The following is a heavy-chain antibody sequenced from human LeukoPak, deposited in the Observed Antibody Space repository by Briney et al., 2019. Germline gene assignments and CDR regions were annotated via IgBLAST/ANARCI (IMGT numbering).Heavy chain of an antibody. V-gene: IGHV4-59*06. D-gene: IGHD1-20*01. CDR3: ARGGNNWNDEIWFDP. J-gene: IGHJ5*02. CDR1: GGSINSYY. Sequence: SETLSLTCTVPGGSINSYYWSWIRQPPGKGLEWIGYIYYSGSTYYNPSLKSRVTISVDTSKNQFSLKLSSVTAADTAVYYCARGGNNWNDEIWFDPWGQGTLVTVSS. CDR2: IYYSGST.